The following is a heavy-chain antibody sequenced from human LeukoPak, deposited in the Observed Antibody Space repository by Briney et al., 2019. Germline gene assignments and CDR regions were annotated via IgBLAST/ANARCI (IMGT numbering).Heavy chain of an antibody. CDR2: MNLNSCNT. Sequence: DMXWVXQAAGQGVEGMGWMNLNSCNTGYAQKFQGRVTMTSNTSISTAYMELSSLRSEDTAVYYCARGRGSGSYYLWFDPWGQGTLVTVSS. J-gene: IGHJ5*02. D-gene: IGHD3-10*01. CDR3: ARGRGSGSYYLWFDP. CDR1: D. V-gene: IGHV1-8*01.